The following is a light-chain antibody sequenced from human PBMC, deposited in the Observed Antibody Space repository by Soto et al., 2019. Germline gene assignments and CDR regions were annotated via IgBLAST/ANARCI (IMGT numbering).Light chain of an antibody. CDR1: QSVNGNY. CDR2: GTS. V-gene: IGKV3-20*01. Sequence: VWSQSPGTLSLSPGERATLSCRASQSVNGNYLAWYQQKPGQAPRLLIYGTSSRATGIPDRFSGSGSGTDFTLTISRLEPEDFAVYYCQQCGSLPGTFGQGTKVDIK. J-gene: IGKJ1*01. CDR3: QQCGSLPGT.